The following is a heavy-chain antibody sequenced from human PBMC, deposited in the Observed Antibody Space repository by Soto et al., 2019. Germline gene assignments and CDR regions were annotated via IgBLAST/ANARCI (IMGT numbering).Heavy chain of an antibody. J-gene: IGHJ6*02. CDR2: IYHSGTT. V-gene: IGHV4-4*02. CDR1: GDSISNNNC. Sequence: QVQLQESGPGLVKPSGTLSLTCAVSGDSISNNNCWNWVRQPPGKGLEWIGEIYHSGTTNYNPSLKSRVAISVYKSKTQFSLKLISVTAADTAVYYCARRRITTFGVVITGYGMDVWGQWTTVTVSS. D-gene: IGHD3-3*01. CDR3: ARRRITTFGVVITGYGMDV.